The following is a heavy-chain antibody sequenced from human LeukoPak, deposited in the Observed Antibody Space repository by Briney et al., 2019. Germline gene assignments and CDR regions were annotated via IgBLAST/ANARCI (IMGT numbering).Heavy chain of an antibody. J-gene: IGHJ4*02. Sequence: GASVKVSCKASGYTFTGYYMHWVRQAPGQGLEWMGWINPNSGGANYARKFQGRVTMTRDTSISTAYMELSRLRSDDTAVYYCARVFLRGYCSSTSCYPFDYWGQGTLVTVSS. CDR3: ARVFLRGYCSSTSCYPFDY. CDR2: INPNSGGA. V-gene: IGHV1-2*02. D-gene: IGHD2-2*01. CDR1: GYTFTGYY.